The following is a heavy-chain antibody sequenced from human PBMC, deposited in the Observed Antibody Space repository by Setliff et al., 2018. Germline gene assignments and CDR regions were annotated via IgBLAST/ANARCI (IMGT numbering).Heavy chain of an antibody. V-gene: IGHV1-69*13. CDR1: GGTFSSYA. D-gene: IGHD3-22*01. Sequence: EASVKVSCKASGGTFSSYAISWVRQAPGQGLEWMGRIIPIFGTTSYTQKFQGRVTITADEGTNTAYMELSSLRSDDTAMYYCARDRYFYDASGQRSGYYYYMDVWGKGTTVTVS. CDR2: IIPIFGTT. J-gene: IGHJ6*03. CDR3: ARDRYFYDASGQRSGYYYYMDV.